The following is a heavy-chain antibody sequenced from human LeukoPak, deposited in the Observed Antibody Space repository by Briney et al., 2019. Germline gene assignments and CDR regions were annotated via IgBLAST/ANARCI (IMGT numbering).Heavy chain of an antibody. CDR2: IYYSGST. Sequence: SETLSLTCAVYGGSFSGFYWGWIRQPPGKGLEWIGSIYYSGSTYYNPSLKSRVTISVDTSKNQFSLKLSSVTAADTAVYYCARDGQYYDFWSGYSGYYYYMDVWGKGTTVTVSS. CDR3: ARDGQYYDFWSGYSGYYYYMDV. V-gene: IGHV4-34*01. D-gene: IGHD3-3*01. J-gene: IGHJ6*03. CDR1: GGSFSGFY.